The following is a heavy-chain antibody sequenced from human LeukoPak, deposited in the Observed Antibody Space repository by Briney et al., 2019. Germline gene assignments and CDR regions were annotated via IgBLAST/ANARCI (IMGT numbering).Heavy chain of an antibody. D-gene: IGHD2-21*02. J-gene: IGHJ4*02. V-gene: IGHV6-1*01. CDR2: TYYRSKWYN. CDR1: GDSVSSNSAA. Sequence: SQTLSLTCAISGDSVSSNSAAWNWIRQSPSRGLEWLGRTYYRSKWYNDYAVSVKSRITISPDTSKNQFSLQLNSVTPEDTAVYYCARDLVVVVTAIPEYYFDYWGQGTLVTVSS. CDR3: ARDLVVVVTAIPEYYFDY.